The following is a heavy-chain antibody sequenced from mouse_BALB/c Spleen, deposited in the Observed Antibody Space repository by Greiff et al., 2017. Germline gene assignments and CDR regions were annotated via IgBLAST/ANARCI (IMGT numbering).Heavy chain of an antibody. V-gene: IGHV1-5*01. CDR3: TSFYDGYPPFAY. CDR2: IYPGNSDT. Sequence: EVQLQQSGTVLARPGASVKMSCKASGYSFTSYWMHWVKQRPGQGLEWIGAIYPGNSDTSYNQKFKGKAKLTAVTSASTAYMELSSLTNEDSAVYYCTSFYDGYPPFAYWGQGTLVTVSA. D-gene: IGHD2-3*01. J-gene: IGHJ3*01. CDR1: GYSFTSYW.